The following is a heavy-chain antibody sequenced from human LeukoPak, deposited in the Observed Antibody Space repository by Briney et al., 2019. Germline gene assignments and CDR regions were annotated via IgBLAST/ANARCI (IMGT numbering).Heavy chain of an antibody. CDR2: IYYSGST. Sequence: PSETLSLTCTVSGGSISSSNYYWGWIRQPPGKGLEWIGSIYYSGSTYYNPSLKSRVTISVDTSKKQFSLKLSSVTAADPAVYYCARHLGYSSSWYYFDYWGQGTLVTVSS. CDR3: ARHLGYSSSWYYFDY. D-gene: IGHD6-13*01. J-gene: IGHJ4*02. V-gene: IGHV4-39*01. CDR1: GGSISSSNYY.